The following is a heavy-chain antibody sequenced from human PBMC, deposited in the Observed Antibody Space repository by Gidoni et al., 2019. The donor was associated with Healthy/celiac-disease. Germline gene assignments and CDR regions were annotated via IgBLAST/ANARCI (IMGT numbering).Heavy chain of an antibody. Sequence: VQLVESGGDMVQPGRSLRLSCAASGFTCSSYGMHWVRQAPGKGLEWVAVICYDGSNKYYADPVKGRFTIARDNSKNTLYLQMNSLRAEDTAVYYCARDRNGDYYFDYWGQGTLVTVSS. D-gene: IGHD4-17*01. CDR1: GFTCSSYG. V-gene: IGHV3-33*01. CDR3: ARDRNGDYYFDY. CDR2: ICYDGSNK. J-gene: IGHJ4*02.